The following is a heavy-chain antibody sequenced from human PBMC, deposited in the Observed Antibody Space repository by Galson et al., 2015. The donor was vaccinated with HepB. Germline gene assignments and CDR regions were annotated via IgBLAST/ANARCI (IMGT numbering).Heavy chain of an antibody. CDR3: ARGRYYYDSSGYRSGAFDI. V-gene: IGHV1-46*01. Sequence: SVKVSCKASGYTFTSYYMHWVRQAPGQGLEWMGIINPSGGSTSYAQKFQGRVTMTRDTSTSTVYMELNSLRAEDTAAYYCARGRYYYDSSGYRSGAFDIWGQGTMVTVSS. D-gene: IGHD3-22*01. CDR1: GYTFTSYY. J-gene: IGHJ3*02. CDR2: INPSGGST.